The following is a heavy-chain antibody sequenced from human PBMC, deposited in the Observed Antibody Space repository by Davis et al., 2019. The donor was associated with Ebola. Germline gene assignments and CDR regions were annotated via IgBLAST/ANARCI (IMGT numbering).Heavy chain of an antibody. CDR2: IIPILGIA. V-gene: IGHV1-69*10. CDR1: GGTFSSYA. D-gene: IGHD1-26*01. Sequence: AASVKVSCKASGGTFSSYAISWVRQAPGQGLEWMGGIIPILGIANYAQKFQGRVTITADKSTSTAYMELSSLRSEDTAVYYCARVRGSYSGHYFDYWGQGSLVTVSS. J-gene: IGHJ4*02. CDR3: ARVRGSYSGHYFDY.